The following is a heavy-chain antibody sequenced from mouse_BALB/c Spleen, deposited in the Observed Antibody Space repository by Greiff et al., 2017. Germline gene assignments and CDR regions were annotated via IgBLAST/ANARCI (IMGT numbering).Heavy chain of an antibody. V-gene: IGHV5-9-3*01. CDR1: GFTFSSYA. D-gene: IGHD2-14*01. CDR2: ISSGGSYT. J-gene: IGHJ3*01. CDR3: AGQGYDGGLAN. Sequence: EVLVVESGGGLVKPGGSLKLSCAASGFTFSSYAMSWVRQTPEKRLEWVATISSGGSYTYYPDSVKGRFTISRDNAKNTLYLQMSSLRSEDTAMYYGAGQGYDGGLANGGKGALVTVSA.